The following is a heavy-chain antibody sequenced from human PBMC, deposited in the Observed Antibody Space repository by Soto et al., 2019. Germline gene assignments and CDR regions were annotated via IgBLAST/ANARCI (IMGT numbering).Heavy chain of an antibody. Sequence: GSLRLSCAASGFTFSSYAMSWVRQAPGKGLEWVSAISGSGGSTYYADSVKGRFTISRDNAKNTLYLQMNSLRAEDTAVYYCAKAGDYGDYGGFDYWGQGTLVTVSS. D-gene: IGHD4-17*01. J-gene: IGHJ4*02. CDR3: AKAGDYGDYGGFDY. CDR2: ISGSGGST. V-gene: IGHV3-23*01. CDR1: GFTFSSYA.